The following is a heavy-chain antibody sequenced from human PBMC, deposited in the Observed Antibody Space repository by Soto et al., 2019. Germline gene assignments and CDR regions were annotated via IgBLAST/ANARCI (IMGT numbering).Heavy chain of an antibody. Sequence: GSLRLSCAASGFTFSNYWMSWVRQAPGKGLEWVANIKHDGSEKYYVDSVKGRFTISRDNAKNSLYLQMNSLRAEDTAVYYCAREWDGDRYTSGWFHPWCQGILVTVSS. CDR3: AREWDGDRYTSGWFHP. V-gene: IGHV3-7*01. CDR1: GFTFSNYW. J-gene: IGHJ5*02. CDR2: IKHDGSEK. D-gene: IGHD1-26*01.